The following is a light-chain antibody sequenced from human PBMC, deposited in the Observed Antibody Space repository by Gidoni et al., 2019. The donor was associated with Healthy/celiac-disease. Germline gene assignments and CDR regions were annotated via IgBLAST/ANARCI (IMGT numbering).Light chain of an antibody. CDR1: QSVSSN. V-gene: IGKV3-15*01. CDR3: QQYNNWPLYT. CDR2: GAS. J-gene: IGKJ2*01. Sequence: ELVMSHSLATLSVSPGERATLSCRASQSVSSNLAWYQQKPGQAPRLLIYGASTRATGIPARFSGSGSGTEFTLTISSLQSEDFAVYYCQQYNNWPLYTFGQGTKLEIK.